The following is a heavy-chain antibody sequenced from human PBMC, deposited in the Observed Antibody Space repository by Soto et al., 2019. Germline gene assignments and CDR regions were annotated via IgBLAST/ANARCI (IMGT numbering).Heavy chain of an antibody. Sequence: PGGSLRLSCAASGFTFSSYAISWVRQALGKGLEWVSAISGSGGSTYYADSVKGRFTISRDNSKNTLYLQMNSLRAEDTAVYYCAKGARYYDDSSGYYYFDYWGQGTLVIVSS. D-gene: IGHD3-22*01. CDR2: ISGSGGST. CDR1: GFTFSSYA. V-gene: IGHV3-23*01. J-gene: IGHJ4*02. CDR3: AKGARYYDDSSGYYYFDY.